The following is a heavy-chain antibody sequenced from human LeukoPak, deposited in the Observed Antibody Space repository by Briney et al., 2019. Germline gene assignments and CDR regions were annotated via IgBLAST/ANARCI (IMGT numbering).Heavy chain of an antibody. Sequence: GGSLRLSCAASGFTFDDYGMSWVRQAPGKGLEWVSGINWNGGSTGYADSVKGRFNISRDNAKRSLYLQMNSLRAEDTALYYCARAGSSGYYSGYWGQGTLVTVSS. V-gene: IGHV3-20*04. CDR3: ARAGSSGYYSGY. CDR1: GFTFDDYG. CDR2: INWNGGST. D-gene: IGHD3-22*01. J-gene: IGHJ4*02.